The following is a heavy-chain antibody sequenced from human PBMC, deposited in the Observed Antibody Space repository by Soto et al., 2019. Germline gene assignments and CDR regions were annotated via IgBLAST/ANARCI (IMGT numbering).Heavy chain of an antibody. CDR1: GFTFSSYS. CDR2: ISSSSRTI. Sequence: EVQLVESGGGLVQPGGSLRLSCAASGFTFSSYSMNWVRQAPGKGLEWVSYISSSSRTIYYADSVKGRFTISRDNAKISLYLQMNTLRDEDTAVYYCAIKNTYSYDSSGGMDVWGQGTTVSVSS. CDR3: AIKNTYSYDSSGGMDV. V-gene: IGHV3-48*02. J-gene: IGHJ6*02. D-gene: IGHD3-22*01.